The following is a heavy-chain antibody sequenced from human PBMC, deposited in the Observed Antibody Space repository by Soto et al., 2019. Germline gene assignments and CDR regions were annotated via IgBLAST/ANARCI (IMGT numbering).Heavy chain of an antibody. CDR2: IYYSGST. CDR1: GGSISSSSYY. J-gene: IGHJ3*02. V-gene: IGHV4-39*01. CDR3: ARQKQIFIHCTKGVCHPPVAFDI. Sequence: SETLSLTCTVSGGSISSSSYYWGWIRQPPGKGLEWIGSIYYSGSTYYNPSLKSRVTISVDTSKNQFSLKLSSVTAADTAVYYCARQKQIFIHCTKGVCHPPVAFDIWGQGTMVTVSS. D-gene: IGHD2-8*01.